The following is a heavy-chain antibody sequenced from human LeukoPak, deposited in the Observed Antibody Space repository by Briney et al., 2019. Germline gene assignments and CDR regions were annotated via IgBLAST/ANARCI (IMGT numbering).Heavy chain of an antibody. V-gene: IGHV3-48*01. D-gene: IGHD5-12*01. Sequence: GSLRLSCAGSGFNFIDYSMNWVRQAPGKGLEWISYIGISSGNTKYADSVKGRFTISRDKARNSLYLQMNSLRVEDTAVYYCARDHRYAFDNWGHGTLVTVSS. J-gene: IGHJ4*01. CDR2: IGISSGNT. CDR3: ARDHRYAFDN. CDR1: GFNFIDYS.